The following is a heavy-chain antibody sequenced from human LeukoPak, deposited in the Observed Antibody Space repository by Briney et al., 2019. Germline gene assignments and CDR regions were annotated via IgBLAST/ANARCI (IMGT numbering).Heavy chain of an antibody. CDR3: ARSAGTSPVFDY. CDR2: ISSSSSYI. CDR1: GFTFSSYS. Sequence: GGSLRLSCAASGFTFSSYSMNWVRQAPGKGLEWVSSISSSSSYIYYADSVKGRFTISRDNAKNSLHLQMNSLRAEDTAVYYCARSAGTSPVFDYWGQGTLVTVSS. V-gene: IGHV3-21*01. D-gene: IGHD6-13*01. J-gene: IGHJ4*02.